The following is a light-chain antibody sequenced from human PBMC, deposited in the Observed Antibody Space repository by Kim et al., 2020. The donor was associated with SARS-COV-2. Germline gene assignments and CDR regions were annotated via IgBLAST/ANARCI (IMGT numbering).Light chain of an antibody. V-gene: IGLV4-69*01. J-gene: IGLJ2*01. Sequence: PVKPTCPPGSGQSSYAIAWHQQQPEKGPRYLMKLNSDGSHSKGDGIPDRFSGSSSGAERYLTISSLQSEDEADYYCQTWGTGTVVFGGGTQLTVL. CDR2: LNSDGSH. CDR3: QTWGTGTVV. CDR1: SGQSSYA.